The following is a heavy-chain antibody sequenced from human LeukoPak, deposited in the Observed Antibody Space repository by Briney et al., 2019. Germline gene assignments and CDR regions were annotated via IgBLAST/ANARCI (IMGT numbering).Heavy chain of an antibody. D-gene: IGHD3-3*01. CDR2: IYYSGST. Sequence: PSGTLSHTPILPLGSTSSYYWSSVWPTLEGGLWCGGHIYYSGSTNYNPSLKSRVTISVDTSKNQFSLKLSSVTAADTAVYYCARYAKDFWSAEPNLCFDYWGQGTLVTVSS. CDR3: ARYAKDFWSAEPNLCFDY. CDR1: LGSTSSYY. J-gene: IGHJ4*02. V-gene: IGHV4-59*01.